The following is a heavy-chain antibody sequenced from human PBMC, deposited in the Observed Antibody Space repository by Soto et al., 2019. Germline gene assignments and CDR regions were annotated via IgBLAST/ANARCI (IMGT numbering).Heavy chain of an antibody. CDR2: ITTTGNNI. CDR3: LRDPPMWGAEDALDP. D-gene: IGHD3-10*02. V-gene: IGHV3-48*03. J-gene: IGHJ5*02. CDR1: GFTFANFE. Sequence: EVRLVESGGALVQPEGSLRLSCATSGFTFANFEFSWVRQPPGKGLAWISYITTTGNNIFYADSVRGRFTISRDNDDNSLYLQLNTPRTDVTAIYYCLRDPPMWGAEDALDPWGRGTLVTVSS.